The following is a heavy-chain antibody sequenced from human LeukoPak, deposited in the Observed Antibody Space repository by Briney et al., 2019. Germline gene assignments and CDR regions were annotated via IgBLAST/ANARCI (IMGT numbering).Heavy chain of an antibody. J-gene: IGHJ4*02. CDR1: GFTFSNYA. V-gene: IGHV3-23*01. CDR3: AIDKGQWELFAY. Sequence: SGGSLRLSCAASGFTFSNYAMSWVRQAPGKGLEWVSIISESGDNTYYADSVKGRFIISRDNSKNTLYLQMSSLRAEDTAVHYCAIDKGQWELFAYWGQGTLVTVSS. D-gene: IGHD1-26*01. CDR2: ISESGDNT.